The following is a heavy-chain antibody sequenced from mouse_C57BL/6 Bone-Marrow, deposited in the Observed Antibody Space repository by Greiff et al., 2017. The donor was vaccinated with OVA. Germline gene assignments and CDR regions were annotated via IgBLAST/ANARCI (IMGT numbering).Heavy chain of an antibody. D-gene: IGHD1-1*01. V-gene: IGHV5-4*01. Sequence: EVQVVESGGGLVKPGGSLKLSCAASGFTFSSYAMSWVRQTPEKRLERVATISDGGSYTYYPDNVKGRFTISRDNAKNNLYLQRSQLKSEDTAMYYCAKNYYGSSGGYFDVWGTGTTVTVSS. CDR2: ISDGGSYT. CDR3: AKNYYGSSGGYFDV. CDR1: GFTFSSYA. J-gene: IGHJ1*03.